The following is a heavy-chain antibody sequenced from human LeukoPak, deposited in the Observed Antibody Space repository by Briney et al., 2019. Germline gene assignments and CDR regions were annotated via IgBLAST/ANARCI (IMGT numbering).Heavy chain of an antibody. D-gene: IGHD3-3*01. V-gene: IGHV4-34*09. CDR2: IKYSGST. CDR1: GGSFSGYY. J-gene: IGHJ5*02. Sequence: PSETLSLTCAVYGGSFSGYYWTWIRQPPGKGLEWIGDIKYSGSTYYNPSLKSRVTISVDTSKNQFSLKLSSVTAADTAVYYCASITILWNWFDPWGQGTLVTVSS. CDR3: ASITILWNWFDP.